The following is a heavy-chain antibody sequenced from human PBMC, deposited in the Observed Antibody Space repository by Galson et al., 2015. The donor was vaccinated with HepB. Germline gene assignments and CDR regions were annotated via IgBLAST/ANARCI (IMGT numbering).Heavy chain of an antibody. CDR2: ISYDGSNK. Sequence: SLRLSCAASGFTFSSYAMHWVRQAPGKGLEWVAVISYDGSNKYYADSVKGRFTISRDSSKNTLYLQMNSLRAEDTAVYYCARATYYYDSSGYYSGYGMDVWGQGTTVTVSS. D-gene: IGHD3-22*01. V-gene: IGHV3-30-3*01. J-gene: IGHJ6*02. CDR3: ARATYYYDSSGYYSGYGMDV. CDR1: GFTFSSYA.